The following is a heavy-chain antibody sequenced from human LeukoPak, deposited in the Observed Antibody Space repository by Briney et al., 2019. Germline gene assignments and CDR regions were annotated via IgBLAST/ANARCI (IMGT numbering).Heavy chain of an antibody. Sequence: KPGGSLRLSCAASGFSFSDYDIHWVRLAPGKGLEWVTFIRYDGSNTYAESVKGRFTISRDNSKNTLYLQMNSLRAEDTAVYYCAREGGGSYRSLIDYWGQGTLVTVSS. D-gene: IGHD1-26*01. CDR3: AREGGGSYRSLIDY. CDR2: IRYDGSNT. V-gene: IGHV3-30*02. CDR1: GFSFSDYD. J-gene: IGHJ4*02.